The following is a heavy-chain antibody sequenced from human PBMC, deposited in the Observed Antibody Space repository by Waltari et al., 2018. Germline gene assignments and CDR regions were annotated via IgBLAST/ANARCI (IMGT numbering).Heavy chain of an antibody. Sequence: QLQLQESGPGLVKPSETLSLTCTVSGGSISSGSYYWGWIRQPPGKGLESIGYISYSGTTYYTLSLKSRVTMSVDTSRDQYPLSLRSVAAADTAVYYCARYYGNGEGWLDPWGQGTLVTVSS. D-gene: IGHD3-3*01. CDR3: ARYYGNGEGWLDP. J-gene: IGHJ5*02. CDR1: GGSISSGSYY. V-gene: IGHV4-39*07. CDR2: ISYSGTT.